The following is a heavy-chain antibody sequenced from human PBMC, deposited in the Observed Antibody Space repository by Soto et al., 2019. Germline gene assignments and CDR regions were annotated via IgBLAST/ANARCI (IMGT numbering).Heavy chain of an antibody. CDR2: IVAGSGDT. CDR3: AARSDFRFXYSDMDV. CDR1: GLTFSSSS. V-gene: IGHV1-58*01. Sequence: SVKVSCKASGLTFSSSSVQWVRQSRGQRLEWIGWIVAGSGDTKYAQRFHERVTFSRDMSTDTAYMELSSLRSDDTGVYYCAARSDFRFXYSDMDVWGQGTTVTVSS. D-gene: IGHD3-3*01. J-gene: IGHJ6*02.